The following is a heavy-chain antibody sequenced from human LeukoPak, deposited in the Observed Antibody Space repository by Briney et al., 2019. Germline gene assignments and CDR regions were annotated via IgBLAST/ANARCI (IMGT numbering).Heavy chain of an antibody. CDR2: IQYDGRNQ. CDR3: AREIDGSSWTTFAY. J-gene: IGHJ4*02. D-gene: IGHD6-13*01. CDR1: GFTFSNFG. Sequence: GGSLRLSCAASGFTFSNFGMHWVRQAPGKGLEWVAFIQYDGRNQYYADSVKGRFTISRDNSKNTVFLQMNSLRGEDTAVYYCAREIDGSSWTTFAYWGQGTLVTVSS. V-gene: IGHV3-30*02.